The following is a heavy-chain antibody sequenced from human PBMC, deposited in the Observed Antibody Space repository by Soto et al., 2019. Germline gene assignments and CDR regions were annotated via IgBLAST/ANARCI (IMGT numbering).Heavy chain of an antibody. Sequence: SETLSLTCAVYGGSFSGYYWSWIRQPPGKGLEWIGEINHSGSTNYNPSLKSRVTISVDTSKNQFSLKLSSVTAADTAVYYCARGEGGYWGQGTLVTVSS. CDR2: INHSGST. D-gene: IGHD1-26*01. V-gene: IGHV4-34*01. J-gene: IGHJ4*02. CDR1: GGSFSGYY. CDR3: ARGEGGY.